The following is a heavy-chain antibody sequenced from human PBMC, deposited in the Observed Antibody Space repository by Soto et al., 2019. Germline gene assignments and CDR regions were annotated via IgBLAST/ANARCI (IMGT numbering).Heavy chain of an antibody. D-gene: IGHD2-8*01. V-gene: IGHV1-46*01. CDR3: ARPPFPVCINAVCYPFDY. CDR2: INPSGGST. Sequence: QVQLVQSGAEVKKPGASVKVSCKASGYTFTDYYIHWVRQAPGQGREWMGMINPSGGSTDYAQKFRGRVTMTRDTSTGTVYMELSSLRSEDTAVYYCARPPFPVCINAVCYPFDYWGQGTLVTVSS. J-gene: IGHJ4*02. CDR1: GYTFTDYY.